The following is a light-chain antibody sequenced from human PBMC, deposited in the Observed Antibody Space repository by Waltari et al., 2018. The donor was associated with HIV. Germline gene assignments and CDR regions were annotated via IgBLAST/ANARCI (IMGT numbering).Light chain of an antibody. CDR1: SAHSNYA. Sequence: QVALTQSPSAYASLGASVKPTCTLRSAHSNYAIAWHQLQPGKGPRYLMKLNSDGSHTKGDGIPDRFSGSSSGAERYLTISSLQSEDEADYYCQTWGTGIRVFGGGTKLTVL. J-gene: IGLJ3*02. V-gene: IGLV4-69*01. CDR3: QTWGTGIRV. CDR2: LNSDGSH.